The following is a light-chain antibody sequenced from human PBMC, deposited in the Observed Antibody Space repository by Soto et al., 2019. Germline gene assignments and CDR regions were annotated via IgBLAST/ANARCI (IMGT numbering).Light chain of an antibody. CDR2: SAS. V-gene: IGKV1-9*01. CDR3: QQLNSYPQT. Sequence: DIRMTQSPSSLSSSVGDRVTITFLASQSISSYLAWYQQKPGKAPKLLVYSASTLQSGVPSRFSGSGSGPDFTLTISSLQPEDSATYFCQQLNSYPQTFGQGTRLEI. CDR1: QSISSY. J-gene: IGKJ5*01.